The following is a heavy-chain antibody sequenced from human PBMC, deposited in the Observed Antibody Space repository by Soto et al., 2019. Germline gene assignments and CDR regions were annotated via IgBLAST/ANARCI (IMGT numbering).Heavy chain of an antibody. D-gene: IGHD6-6*01. Sequence: EVQLLESGGGLVQPGGSLRLSCTASGFIFSTYDMDWVRQAPGKGLEWVSAIDKSGGSTWYADSVKGRFTISRDSSKNMLYLQMNSLRAEDTAIYYCAKELGHARPFDFWGQGTLVTVSS. CDR1: GFIFSTYD. J-gene: IGHJ4*02. CDR3: AKELGHARPFDF. CDR2: IDKSGGST. V-gene: IGHV3-23*01.